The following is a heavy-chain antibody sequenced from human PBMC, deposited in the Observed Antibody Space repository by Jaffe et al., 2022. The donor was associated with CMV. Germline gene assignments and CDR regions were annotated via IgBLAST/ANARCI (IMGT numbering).Heavy chain of an antibody. CDR1: GFTFSVQG. V-gene: IGHV3-33*08. D-gene: IGHD2-15*01. CDR3: ARDHGDCSSGFCQSDYFDF. Sequence: QVQLVESGGGVVQPGRSLRLSCAASGFTFSVQGMHWVRQAPGKGLEWVALMLNDAISTYYSDSVKGRFTISRDNSKSTLYLQMNSLRADDTAVYFCARDHGDCSSGFCQSDYFDFWGQGTLVTVSP. J-gene: IGHJ4*02. CDR2: MLNDAIST.